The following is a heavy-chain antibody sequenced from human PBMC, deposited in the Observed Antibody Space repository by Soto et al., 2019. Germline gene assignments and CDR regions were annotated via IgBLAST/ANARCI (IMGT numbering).Heavy chain of an antibody. CDR1: GYSFTSYW. Sequence: PGESLKISCKGSGYSFTSYWIGWVRQMPGKGLECMGIIYPGDSDTRYSPSFQGQVTISADKSISTAYLQWNSLKASDTAIYYCARSFGAYCTSTTCYTDCFDPWGQGTLVTVS. CDR2: IYPGDSDT. D-gene: IGHD2-2*02. J-gene: IGHJ5*01. CDR3: ARSFGAYCTSTTCYTDCFDP. V-gene: IGHV5-51*01.